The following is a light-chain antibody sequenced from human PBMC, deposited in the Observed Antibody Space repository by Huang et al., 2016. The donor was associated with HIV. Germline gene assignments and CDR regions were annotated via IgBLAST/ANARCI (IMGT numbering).Light chain of an antibody. J-gene: IGKJ4*01. CDR1: HSVGTY. Sequence: EIVLTQSPVTLSLSPGQRATLSCRASHSVGTYLAWYQQKPGQPPKLLIYDASKRATGLPARFSGSGSGTDFTLTITNLAPEDFAVYYCQQRSNWPLTFGGGTKVDIK. CDR2: DAS. V-gene: IGKV3-11*01. CDR3: QQRSNWPLT.